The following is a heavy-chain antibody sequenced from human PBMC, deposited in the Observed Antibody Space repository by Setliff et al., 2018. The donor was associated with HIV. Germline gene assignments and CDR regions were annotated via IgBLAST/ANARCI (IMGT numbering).Heavy chain of an antibody. CDR2: INHSGNT. J-gene: IGHJ6*03. CDR1: GGSFSGYC. Sequence: SETLSLTCAVYGGSFSGYCWSWIRQPPGKGLEWIGEINHSGNTHYNPSLQSRVTISVDTSKNQFSLKLRSVTAADTAVYYCARVSSTYWYSIFRNYYYHMDVWGKGTTVTVS. D-gene: IGHD2-8*02. CDR3: ARVSSTYWYSIFRNYYYHMDV. V-gene: IGHV4-34*01.